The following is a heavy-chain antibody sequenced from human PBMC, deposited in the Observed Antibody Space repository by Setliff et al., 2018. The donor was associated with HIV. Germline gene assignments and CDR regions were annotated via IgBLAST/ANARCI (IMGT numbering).Heavy chain of an antibody. Sequence: GASVKVSCKASGYTFTGYYMHWVRQAPGQGLEWMGWINPNSGTANHAQKFQGRLTINADESTMTTYMELSSLTSEDTAVYYCASPRIAAGYGAFHIWGQGTLVTVSS. V-gene: IGHV1-69*13. D-gene: IGHD6-25*01. CDR3: ASPRIAAGYGAFHI. J-gene: IGHJ3*02. CDR2: INPNSGTA. CDR1: GYTFTGYY.